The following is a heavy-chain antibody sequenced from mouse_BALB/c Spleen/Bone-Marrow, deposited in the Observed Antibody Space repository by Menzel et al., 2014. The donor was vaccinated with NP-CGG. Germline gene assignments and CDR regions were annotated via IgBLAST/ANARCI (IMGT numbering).Heavy chain of an antibody. Sequence: INPYNGATRYNQNFKDKASLTVDKSSSTAYMELHSLTSEDSAVYYCARGYYGYVHFDVWGAGTTVTVSS. CDR2: INPYNGAT. CDR3: ARGYYGYVHFDV. V-gene: IGHV1-26*01. J-gene: IGHJ1*01. D-gene: IGHD1-2*01.